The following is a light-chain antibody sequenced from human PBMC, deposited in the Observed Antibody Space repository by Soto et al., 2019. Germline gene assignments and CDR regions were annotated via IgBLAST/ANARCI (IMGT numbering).Light chain of an antibody. J-gene: IGKJ1*01. CDR2: DAS. V-gene: IGKV1-5*01. Sequence: DIQMTQSPSTLSASVGDRVTITCRASQSISSWLAWYQQKPGKASKLLIYDASSLESGVPSRFSGSGSGTEFTLTISSLQPDDFATYYCQQYNSYPWMFGQGTKVEIK. CDR3: QQYNSYPWM. CDR1: QSISSW.